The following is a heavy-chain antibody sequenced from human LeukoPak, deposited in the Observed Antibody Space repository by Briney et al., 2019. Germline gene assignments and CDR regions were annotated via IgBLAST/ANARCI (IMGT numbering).Heavy chain of an antibody. CDR3: ARGGGYRAGPFDY. J-gene: IGHJ4*02. V-gene: IGHV1-69*01. CDR2: IIPIFGTA. D-gene: IGHD5-24*01. Sequence: SVKVSCKASVCTFTSYAISWVRQAPGQGLEWMGGIIPIFGTANYAQKFQGRVTITADESTSTAYMELSSLRSEDTAVYYCARGGGYRAGPFDYWGQGTLVTVSS. CDR1: VCTFTSYA.